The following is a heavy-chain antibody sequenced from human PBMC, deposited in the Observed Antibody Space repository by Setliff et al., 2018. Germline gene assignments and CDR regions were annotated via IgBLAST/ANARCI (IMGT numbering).Heavy chain of an antibody. J-gene: IGHJ4*02. CDR1: GGSFSGYY. V-gene: IGHV4-59*12. CDR2: IYYTGST. Sequence: ETLSLTCAVYGGSFSGYYWSWIRQSPGKGLEWIGYIYYTGSTNYNPSLKSRVTISMDTSKNQFSLKVSSVTAADTAVYYCARSFSRREKFLLDYWGQGALVTVSS. CDR3: ARSFSRREKFLLDY.